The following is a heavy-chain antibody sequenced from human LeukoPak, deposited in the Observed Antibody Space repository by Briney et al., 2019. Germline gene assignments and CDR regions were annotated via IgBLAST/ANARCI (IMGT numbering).Heavy chain of an antibody. CDR3: ARVVDTMIVVEGYYYMDV. J-gene: IGHJ6*03. D-gene: IGHD3-22*01. CDR1: GYTFTGYY. V-gene: IGHV1-2*02. CDR2: INPNSGGT. Sequence: GASVKVSCKASGYTFTGYYMHWVRQAPGQGLEWMGWINPNSGGTNYAQKFQGRVTMTRDTSISTAYMELSRLRSDDTAVYYCARVVDTMIVVEGYYYMDVWGKGTTVTISS.